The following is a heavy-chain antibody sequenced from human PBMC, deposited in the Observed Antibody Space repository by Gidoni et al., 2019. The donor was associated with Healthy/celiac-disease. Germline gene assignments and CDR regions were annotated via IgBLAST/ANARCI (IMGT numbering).Heavy chain of an antibody. CDR1: GCTFSSYA. Sequence: QVQLVQSGAAVTQPGSSAQVSCTASGCTFSSYAISWVRQAPGQGLEWMGGNIPICGTANYAQKFQGRVTITADESTSTAYMELSSLRSEDTAVYYCASFAEGLYYFDYWGQGTLVTVSS. CDR2: NIPICGTA. V-gene: IGHV1-69*01. CDR3: ASFAEGLYYFDY. J-gene: IGHJ4*02.